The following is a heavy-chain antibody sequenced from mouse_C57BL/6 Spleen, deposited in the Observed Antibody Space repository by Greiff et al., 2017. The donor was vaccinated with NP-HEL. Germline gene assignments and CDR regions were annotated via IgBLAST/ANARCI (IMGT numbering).Heavy chain of an antibody. V-gene: IGHV1-15*01. CDR1: GYTFTDYE. Sequence: QVQLQQSGAELVRPGASVTLSCKASGYTFTDYEMHWVKRTPVHGLEWIGAIDPETGGTAYNQKFKGKAILTADKSSSTAYMELRSLTSEDSAVYYCTRSYYGSSYGFAYWGQGTTLTVSS. J-gene: IGHJ2*01. CDR3: TRSYYGSSYGFAY. D-gene: IGHD1-1*01. CDR2: IDPETGGT.